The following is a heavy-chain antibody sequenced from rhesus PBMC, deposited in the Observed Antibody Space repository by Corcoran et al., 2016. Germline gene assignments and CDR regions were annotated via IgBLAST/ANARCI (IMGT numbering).Heavy chain of an antibody. CDR2: IYGGSGST. CDR1: GGSISGYYL. J-gene: IGHJ4*01. CDR3: ARGYYEDDYGYYYTPYYFDY. Sequence: QVQLQESGPGVVKPSETLSLTCAVSGGSISGYYLWSWIRQPPGKGLEWIGYIYGGSGSTSYNPSLKSHFIISRDTSTNQFSLKLSSVTAADTAVYYCARGYYEDDYGYYYTPYYFDYWGQGVLVTVSS. D-gene: IGHD3S6*01. V-gene: IGHV4-122*01.